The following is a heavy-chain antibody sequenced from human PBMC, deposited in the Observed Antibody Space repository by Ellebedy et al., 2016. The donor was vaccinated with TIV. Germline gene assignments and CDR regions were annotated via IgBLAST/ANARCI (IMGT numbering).Heavy chain of an antibody. J-gene: IGHJ4*02. CDR2: IKQDGSEK. CDR1: GFTFSSYW. V-gene: IGHV3-7*01. CDR3: AREIRVKGQWLVPQNFDY. D-gene: IGHD6-19*01. Sequence: GGSLRLSCAASGFTFSSYWMSWVRQAPGKGLEWVANIKQDGSEKYYVDSVKGRFTISRDNAKNSLYLQMNSLRAEDTAVYYCAREIRVKGQWLVPQNFDYWGQGTLVTVSS.